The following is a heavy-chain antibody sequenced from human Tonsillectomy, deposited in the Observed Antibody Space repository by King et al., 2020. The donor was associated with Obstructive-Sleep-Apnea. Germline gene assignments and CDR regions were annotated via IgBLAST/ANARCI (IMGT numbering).Heavy chain of an antibody. V-gene: IGHV4-31*03. CDR1: DDSISSDNYY. D-gene: IGHD6-13*01. CDR2: ISRSGNT. CDR3: SRGAPGVAAAGRFDY. Sequence: VQLQESGPGLVKPSQTLSLTCTVSDDSISSDNYYWTWIRQHPGTGLEWIGYISRSGNTYYNPSLKSRLTISLDTSKDQFSLNLTSVTAADTATYYWSRGAPGVAAAGRFDYWGQGNLVAVSA. J-gene: IGHJ4*02.